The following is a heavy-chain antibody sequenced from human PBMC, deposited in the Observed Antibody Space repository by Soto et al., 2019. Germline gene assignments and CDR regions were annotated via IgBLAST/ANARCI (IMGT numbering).Heavy chain of an antibody. CDR2: IRGFSPYT. Sequence: GGSLRLSCISSGFTFRTYTMNWVRQAPGTGLEWVSGIRGFSPYTFYAESVKGRFTISRDNAKNSRYLQMNSLRAEDTAVYYCARDRGYDAHDYYYNAMDVWGQGTTVTVSS. J-gene: IGHJ6*02. CDR1: GFTFRTYT. CDR3: ARDRGYDAHDYYYNAMDV. D-gene: IGHD2-15*01. V-gene: IGHV3-21*01.